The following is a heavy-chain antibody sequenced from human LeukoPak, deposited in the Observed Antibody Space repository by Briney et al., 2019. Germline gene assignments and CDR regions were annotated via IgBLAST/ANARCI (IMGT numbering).Heavy chain of an antibody. V-gene: IGHV1-18*01. CDR1: GYTFTSYG. Sequence: GASVKVSCKASGYTFTSYGISWVRQAPGQGLEWMGWISAYNGNTNYAQKLQGRVTMTTDTSTSTAYMELRSLRSDDTAVYYCARDQMITISGVVPVSYGMDVWGQGTTVTVSS. J-gene: IGHJ6*02. CDR2: ISAYNGNT. CDR3: ARDQMITISGVVPVSYGMDV. D-gene: IGHD3-3*01.